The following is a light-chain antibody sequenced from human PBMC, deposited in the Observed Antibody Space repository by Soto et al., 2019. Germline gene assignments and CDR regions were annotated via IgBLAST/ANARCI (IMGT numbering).Light chain of an antibody. J-gene: IGKJ2*03. CDR3: QQYHTFFPS. CDR2: KAS. CDR1: QTISSW. Sequence: DIQMTQSPSTLSGSVGDRVTITCRASQTISSWLAWYQQKPGKAPKLLIYKASTLKSGVPSRFSGSGSGTEFTLTISSLQPDDFATYYCQQYHTFFPSFGQGTKVDIK. V-gene: IGKV1-5*03.